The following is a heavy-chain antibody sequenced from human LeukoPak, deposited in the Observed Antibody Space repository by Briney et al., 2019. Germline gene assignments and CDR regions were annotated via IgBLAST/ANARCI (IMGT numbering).Heavy chain of an antibody. Sequence: PGGSLRLSCAAYGFTFRSYDMHWVRQVTGKGLEWVSAVGISGDTYYAGSVKGRFTISRENAKNSLYLQMNRLTAGDTAVYYCVRGGIQVSGIDEIDYWGQGTLVTVSS. CDR1: GFTFRSYD. D-gene: IGHD6-19*01. V-gene: IGHV3-13*01. J-gene: IGHJ4*02. CDR3: VRGGIQVSGIDEIDY. CDR2: VGISGDT.